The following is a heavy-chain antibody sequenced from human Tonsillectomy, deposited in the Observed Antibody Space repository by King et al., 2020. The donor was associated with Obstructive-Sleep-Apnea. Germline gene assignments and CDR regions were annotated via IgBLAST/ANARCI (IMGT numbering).Heavy chain of an antibody. V-gene: IGHV3-23*04. CDR2: ISDTSGST. D-gene: IGHD1-26*01. CDR1: GTTLTNYG. J-gene: IGHJ3*01. Sequence: VQLVESGGGLVQPGGSLRLSCVVSGTTLTNYGMTWVRQAPGKGLEWVSISDTSGSTYYANSVRGRFTISRDNSKNTLFLQMTSLGAEDTAMYYCVKDPRGGSPAGIWGQGTMVTVSS. CDR3: VKDPRGGSPAGI.